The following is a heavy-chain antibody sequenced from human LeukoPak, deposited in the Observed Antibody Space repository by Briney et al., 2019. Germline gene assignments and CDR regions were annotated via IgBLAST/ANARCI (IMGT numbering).Heavy chain of an antibody. J-gene: IGHJ6*03. CDR2: IKPDGSEK. Sequence: GGSLRLSCAASGFTFSSSWMSWVRQAPGKGLEWVANIKPDGSEKYYVDSVKGRFTISRDNAKNSLYLQMNSLRAEDTAVYYCARDLGPLRFLEGSPMDVWGKGTTVTVSS. D-gene: IGHD3-3*01. V-gene: IGHV3-7*01. CDR1: GFTFSSSW. CDR3: ARDLGPLRFLEGSPMDV.